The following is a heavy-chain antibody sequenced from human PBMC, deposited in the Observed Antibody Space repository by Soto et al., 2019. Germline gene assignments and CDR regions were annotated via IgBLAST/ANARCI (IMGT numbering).Heavy chain of an antibody. CDR2: ISASAAGT. D-gene: IGHD2-2*01. Sequence: EVQLLESGGGLVQPGGSLRLSCAGSGFTFSSYAMSWVRQAPGMGLEWVSGISASAAGTYYADSMKGRFTISRDNSKNTVYLQMNSLRAEDTAVYYCVHGGTPAAMPRWAFDYWGQGTVVTVSS. V-gene: IGHV3-23*01. J-gene: IGHJ4*02. CDR1: GFTFSSYA. CDR3: VHGGTPAAMPRWAFDY.